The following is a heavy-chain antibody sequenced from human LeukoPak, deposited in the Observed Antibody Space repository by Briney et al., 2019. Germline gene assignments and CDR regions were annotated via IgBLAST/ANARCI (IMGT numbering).Heavy chain of an antibody. CDR1: GFTFSSYA. V-gene: IGHV3-30*15. Sequence: GRSLRLSCAASGFTFSSYAMHWVRQAPGKGLEWVAVISYDGSNKFYADSVKGRFTISRDNSKNTLFLQMSSLRAEDTAVFYCARDRSQRAYSYGPDGEWGQGTLVTVSS. J-gene: IGHJ4*02. CDR2: ISYDGSNK. CDR3: ARDRSQRAYSYGPDGE. D-gene: IGHD5-18*01.